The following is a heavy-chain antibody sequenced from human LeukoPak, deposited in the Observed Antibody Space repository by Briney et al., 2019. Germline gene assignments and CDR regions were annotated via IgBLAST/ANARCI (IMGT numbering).Heavy chain of an antibody. V-gene: IGHV4-30-4*08. CDR1: GGSISSSSYY. D-gene: IGHD2-15*01. CDR3: VREILYCSGGSCYRGPFDN. Sequence: SETLSLTCNVSGGSISSSSYYWGWIRQPPGKGLEWIGYIFHRGGTSYNPSLKSRILFSVDTSQNQFSLKLNSVTAADTAVYYCVREILYCSGGSCYRGPFDNWGQGTLVTVSA. J-gene: IGHJ4*02. CDR2: IFHRGGT.